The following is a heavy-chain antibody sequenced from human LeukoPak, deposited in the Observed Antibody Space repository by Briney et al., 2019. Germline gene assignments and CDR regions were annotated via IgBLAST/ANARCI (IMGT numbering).Heavy chain of an antibody. CDR3: AMRPADCSSSSCPTINRYYYGMDV. D-gene: IGHD2-15*01. J-gene: IGHJ6*02. CDR2: ISGNGGST. CDR1: GFTFRDYA. V-gene: IGHV3-23*01. Sequence: PGGSLRLSCAASGFTFRDYAMSWVRQAPGKGLEWASAISGNGGSTYYADSVKGRFTISRDNSKNTLHLQLNSLRDEDTAMYYCAMRPADCSSSSCPTINRYYYGMDVWGQGTTVIVSS.